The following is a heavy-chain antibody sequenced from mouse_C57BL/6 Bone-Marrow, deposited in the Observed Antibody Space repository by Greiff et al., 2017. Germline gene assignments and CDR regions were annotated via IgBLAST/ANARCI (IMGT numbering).Heavy chain of an antibody. V-gene: IGHV1-19*01. J-gene: IGHJ3*01. CDR2: INPYNGGT. CDR1: GYTFTDYY. CDR3: ARERRNSKAWLAY. D-gene: IGHD2-5*01. Sequence: VQLQQSGPVLVKPGASVKMSCKASGYTFTDYYMNWVKQSHGKSLEWIGVINPYNGGTSYNQKFKGKATLTVDKSSSTAYMELNSLTSEDAAVYYCARERRNSKAWLAYWGQGTLVTVSA.